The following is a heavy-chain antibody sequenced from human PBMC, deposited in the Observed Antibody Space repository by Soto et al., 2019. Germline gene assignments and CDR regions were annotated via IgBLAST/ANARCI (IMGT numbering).Heavy chain of an antibody. V-gene: IGHV4-61*01. J-gene: IGHJ3*02. D-gene: IGHD2-21*02. Sequence: PSETLSLTCTVSGGSVSSGSYYRSWIRQPPGKGLEWIGYIYYSGSTNYNPSLKSRVTISVDTSKNQFSLKLSSVTAADTAVYYCARNIVVVTAYAFDIWGQGTMVNGSS. CDR1: GGSVSSGSYY. CDR2: IYYSGST. CDR3: ARNIVVVTAYAFDI.